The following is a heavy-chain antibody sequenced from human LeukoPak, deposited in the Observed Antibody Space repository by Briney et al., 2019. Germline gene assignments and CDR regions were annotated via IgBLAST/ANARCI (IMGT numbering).Heavy chain of an antibody. Sequence: AVKVSCKASRGTFSSYAISWVRQAPGQGLEWMGGIIPIFGKANYAQKFQGRVTITADESTSTAYMELSSLRSEDTAVYYCARVAGGRYCSSTSCYMRGWFDPWGQGTLVTVSS. V-gene: IGHV1-69*13. J-gene: IGHJ5*02. CDR3: ARVAGGRYCSSTSCYMRGWFDP. D-gene: IGHD2-2*02. CDR2: IIPIFGKA. CDR1: RGTFSSYA.